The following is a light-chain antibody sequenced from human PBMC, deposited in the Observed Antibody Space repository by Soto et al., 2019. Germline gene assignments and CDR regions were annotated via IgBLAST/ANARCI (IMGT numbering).Light chain of an antibody. V-gene: IGKV3-20*01. J-gene: IGKJ3*01. CDR2: GAS. Sequence: EIVLTQSPGTLSLSPGERATLSYRASQSIISTYLAWYQQKPGQAPRLLIYGASSRATGIPDRFSGSGSGTDFTLTITRLEPEDFAVYYCQHYGTSILTFGPGTKVDI. CDR1: QSIISTY. CDR3: QHYGTSILT.